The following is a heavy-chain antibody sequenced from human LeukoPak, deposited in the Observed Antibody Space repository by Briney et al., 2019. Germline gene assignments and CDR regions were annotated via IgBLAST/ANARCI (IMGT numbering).Heavy chain of an antibody. CDR3: ARQYYDFWSGYLFWFDP. V-gene: IGHV1-18*01. CDR1: GYTFTSYG. Sequence: ASVKVSCKASGYTFTSYGISWVRQAPGQGLEWMGWISAYNGNTNYAQKLQGRVTMTRDTSISTAYMELSRLRSDDTAVYYCARQYYDFWSGYLFWFDPWGQGTLVTVSS. CDR2: ISAYNGNT. J-gene: IGHJ5*02. D-gene: IGHD3-3*01.